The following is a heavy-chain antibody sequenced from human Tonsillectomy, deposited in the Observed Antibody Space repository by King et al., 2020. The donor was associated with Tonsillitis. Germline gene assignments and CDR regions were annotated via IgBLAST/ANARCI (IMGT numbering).Heavy chain of an antibody. CDR2: LAHSGNSK. CDR1: GFTVSVAI. V-gene: IGHV3-30*01. CDR3: AREAYSSGRCGIFDV. Sequence: VQLVESGGGVVQPGGSLRLSCAASGFTVSVAIIHWVRQAPGKGLEWVALLAHSGNSKTYACSAKVRFTISGDNSQNTVYLQMNSLRGDDTAVYYCAREAYSSGRCGIFDVWGQGTKVTVSS. D-gene: IGHD6-19*01. J-gene: IGHJ3*01.